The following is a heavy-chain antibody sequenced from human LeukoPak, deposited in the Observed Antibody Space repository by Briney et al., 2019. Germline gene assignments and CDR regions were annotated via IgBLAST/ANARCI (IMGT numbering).Heavy chain of an antibody. J-gene: IGHJ4*02. CDR1: GFTVSDYY. D-gene: IGHD4-23*01. Sequence: PGGSLRLSCAASGFTVSDYYMTWIRQAPGKGLDWVSYISFSGSTIYYADSVKGRFIISRDTAKNSLYLQMNSLRAEDTAVYYCARGARKRDDYGGFFDFWGQGTLVTVSS. V-gene: IGHV3-11*04. CDR2: ISFSGSTI. CDR3: ARGARKRDDYGGFFDF.